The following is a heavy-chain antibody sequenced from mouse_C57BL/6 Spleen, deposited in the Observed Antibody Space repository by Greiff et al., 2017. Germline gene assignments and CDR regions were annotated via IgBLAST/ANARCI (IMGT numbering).Heavy chain of an antibody. CDR2: IYPSDSET. CDR3: ARGTTVAHGAMGY. Sequence: QVQLQQPGAELVRPGSSVKLSCKASGYTFTSYWMDWVKQRPGQGLEWIGNIYPSDSETHYNQKFKDKATLTVDKSSSTAYLQHSSLTSEDSAVYYCARGTTVAHGAMGYWGQGTSVTVSS. J-gene: IGHJ4*01. CDR1: GYTFTSYW. V-gene: IGHV1-61*01. D-gene: IGHD1-1*01.